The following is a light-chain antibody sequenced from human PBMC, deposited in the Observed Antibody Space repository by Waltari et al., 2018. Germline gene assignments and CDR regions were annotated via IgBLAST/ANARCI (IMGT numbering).Light chain of an antibody. CDR1: QSVSRV. J-gene: IGKJ1*01. CDR3: QMYVRLPVT. Sequence: EIVLTQSPGTLSLSPGERATLSCRASQSVSRVLAWYQQRPGQAPRLLIYGASNRATGIPDRFSGSGSGTDFNLTISRLEPEDFAMYYCQMYVRLPVTFGRGTKVEIK. V-gene: IGKV3-20*01. CDR2: GAS.